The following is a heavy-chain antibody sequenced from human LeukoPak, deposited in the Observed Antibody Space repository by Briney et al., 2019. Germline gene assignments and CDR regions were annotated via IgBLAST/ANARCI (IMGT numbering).Heavy chain of an antibody. CDR1: GGSVSRGRYY. D-gene: IGHD1-20*01. CDR3: ARAITIEPYFDY. Sequence: SETLSLTCPVPGGSVSRGRYYWGWIRQPPGEGLEWIGYIYYSGSTNYNPSLKSRVTISLDTSKNHFSLKLSSVSAADTAVYYCARAITIEPYFDYWGQGTLVTVSS. CDR2: IYYSGST. J-gene: IGHJ4*02. V-gene: IGHV4-61*03.